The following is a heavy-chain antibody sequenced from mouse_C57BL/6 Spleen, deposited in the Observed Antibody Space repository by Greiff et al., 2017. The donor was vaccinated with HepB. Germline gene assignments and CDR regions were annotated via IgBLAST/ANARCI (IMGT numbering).Heavy chain of an antibody. Sequence: QVQLQQPGAELVMPGASVKLSCKASGYTFTSYWMHWVKQRPGQGLEWIGEIDPSDSYTNYNQKFKGKSTLTVDKSSSTAHMQLSSLTSEDSAVYYCARANYGYDVSWFAYWGQGTLVTVSA. V-gene: IGHV1-69*01. CDR3: ARANYGYDVSWFAY. CDR2: IDPSDSYT. J-gene: IGHJ3*01. CDR1: GYTFTSYW. D-gene: IGHD2-2*01.